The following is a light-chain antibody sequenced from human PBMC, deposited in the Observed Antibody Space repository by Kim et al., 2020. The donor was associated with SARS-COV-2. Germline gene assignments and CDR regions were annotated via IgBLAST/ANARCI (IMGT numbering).Light chain of an antibody. J-gene: IGKJ4*01. CDR2: WAS. V-gene: IGKV4-1*01. CDR3: QQYYTTPLT. Sequence: GRATINWTSSQSLLYSSTNKNYLAWYQQIRGHPPKLLLYWASTRESGVPDRFTGRGSGTDFTLTITGLRPEDVAVYYCQQYYTTPLTFGGGTKVEI. CDR1: QSLLYSSTNKNY.